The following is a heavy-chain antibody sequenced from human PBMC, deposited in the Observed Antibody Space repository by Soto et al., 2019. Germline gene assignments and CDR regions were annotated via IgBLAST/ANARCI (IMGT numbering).Heavy chain of an antibody. D-gene: IGHD1-1*01. V-gene: IGHV3-23*01. CDR2: IRSSGDRT. CDR1: GFTFSSYA. Sequence: EVQLLESGGGLVQPGGSLRLSCAASGFTFSSYAMSWVRQAPGKGLEWVPVIRSSGDRTYYADSVKGRFTISRDNSKNTLYMQMNSLRAEDTAVYYCAKQQGPGTPYYYAMDVWRQGTTVTVSS. J-gene: IGHJ6*02. CDR3: AKQQGPGTPYYYAMDV.